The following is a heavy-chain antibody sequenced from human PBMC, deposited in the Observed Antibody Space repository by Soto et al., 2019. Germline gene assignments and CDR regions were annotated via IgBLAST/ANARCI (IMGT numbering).Heavy chain of an antibody. Sequence: GALRLSWAASGFTFSSYAMSWVRQSPGKGLEWVSAISGSGVSTYDADSVKGRFTISRDNSKNTLYLQINSLRAEDTAVYYCAKVNYDISGYYQRFGFDPWGQGTLVTVSS. V-gene: IGHV3-23*01. CDR1: GFTFSSYA. CDR2: ISGSGVST. CDR3: AKVNYDISGYYQRFGFDP. J-gene: IGHJ5*02. D-gene: IGHD3-22*01.